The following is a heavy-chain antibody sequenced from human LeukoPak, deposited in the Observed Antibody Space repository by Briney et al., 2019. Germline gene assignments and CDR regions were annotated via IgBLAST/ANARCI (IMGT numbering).Heavy chain of an antibody. V-gene: IGHV4-39*07. Sequence: SETLSLTCTVSGGSISSSSYYWGWIRQPPGKGLEWIGSIYYSGSTNYNPSLKSRVTISVDTSKNQFSLKLSSVTAADTAVYYCARGCYYGLDVWGKGTTVIVSS. CDR3: ARGCYYGLDV. CDR2: IYYSGST. D-gene: IGHD2-8*01. J-gene: IGHJ6*04. CDR1: GGSISSSSYY.